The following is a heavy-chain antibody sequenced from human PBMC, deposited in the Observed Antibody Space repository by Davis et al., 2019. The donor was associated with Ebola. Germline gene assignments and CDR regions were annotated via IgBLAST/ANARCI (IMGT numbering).Heavy chain of an antibody. Sequence: AASVKVSCKASGYTFTSYYMHWVRQAPGQGLEWMGIINPSGGSTSYAQKFQGRVTMTRDTSTSTVYMELSSLRSEDTAVYYCARSGITIFGVVIVHNWFDPWGQGTLVTVSS. CDR1: GYTFTSYY. J-gene: IGHJ5*02. D-gene: IGHD3-3*01. V-gene: IGHV1-46*01. CDR3: ARSGITIFGVVIVHNWFDP. CDR2: INPSGGST.